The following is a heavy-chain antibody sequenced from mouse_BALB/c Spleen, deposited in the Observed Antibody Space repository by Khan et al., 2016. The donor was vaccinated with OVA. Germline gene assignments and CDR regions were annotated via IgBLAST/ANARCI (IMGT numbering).Heavy chain of an antibody. Sequence: QVQLQQPGAELVRPGASVKLSCQASGYTFTNHWINWVKQRPGQGLEWIGNIYPSDSYTNYNHQFKDKATLTVDKSSSAADMQLSSPTSEDSAVYYCTRGDPGSFDYWGQGTTLTVSS. J-gene: IGHJ2*01. D-gene: IGHD2-13*01. CDR2: IYPSDSYT. CDR3: TRGDPGSFDY. CDR1: GYTFTNHW. V-gene: IGHV1-69*02.